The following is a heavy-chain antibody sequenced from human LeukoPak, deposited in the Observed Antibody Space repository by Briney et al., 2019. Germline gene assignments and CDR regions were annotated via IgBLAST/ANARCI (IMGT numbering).Heavy chain of an antibody. D-gene: IGHD2-2*01. CDR3: ARDVSRGLTASDY. V-gene: IGHV3-30*04. J-gene: IGHJ4*02. Sequence: SGGSLRLSCAASGFTFSNYPMHWVRQAPGKGLEWLTVISYDGTNKYYADSVQGRFSISRDNSKNTLYLQMNSLRTEDTAIYYCARDVSRGLTASDYWGQGTLVAVSS. CDR2: ISYDGTNK. CDR1: GFTFSNYP.